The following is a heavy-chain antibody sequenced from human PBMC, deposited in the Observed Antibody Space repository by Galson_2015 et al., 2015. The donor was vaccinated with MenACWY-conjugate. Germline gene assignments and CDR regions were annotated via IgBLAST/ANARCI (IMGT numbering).Heavy chain of an antibody. CDR3: AKGGIGDSSRWFNFFDP. D-gene: IGHD6-13*01. J-gene: IGHJ5*02. CDR1: GFTFTDYA. Sequence: SLRLSCAASGFTFTDYAMSWVRQAPGKGLEWVSSISASGGATYYTDSGKGRFSISRDNSRNTLNLQMNSLRADDTAVYYCAKGGIGDSSRWFNFFDPWGQGALVSVSS. V-gene: IGHV3-23*01. CDR2: ISASGGAT.